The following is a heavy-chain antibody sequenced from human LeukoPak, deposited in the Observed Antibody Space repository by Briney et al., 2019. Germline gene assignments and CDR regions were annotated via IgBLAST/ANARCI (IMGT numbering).Heavy chain of an antibody. J-gene: IGHJ4*02. D-gene: IGHD4-17*01. CDR1: GXSFASYW. CDR2: IYPGDSDT. V-gene: IGHV5-51*01. Sequence: GESLKISCRGSGXSFASYWIGWVRQMPGKGLEWMGIIYPGDSDTRYSPSFQGQVTISADKSISTAYLQWSSLKASDTAMYYCARHLRATPFDYWGQGTLVTVSS. CDR3: ARHLRATPFDY.